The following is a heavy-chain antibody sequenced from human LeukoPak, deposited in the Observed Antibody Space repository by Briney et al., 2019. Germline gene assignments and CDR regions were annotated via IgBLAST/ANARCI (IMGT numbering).Heavy chain of an antibody. J-gene: IGHJ3*02. Sequence: PGGSLRLSCAASGFTFSTYTMNWVRQAPGKGLEWVSSISSRRAYIYYADSVKGRFTISRDNAKNSLYLQMNSLRAEDTAVYYCAREEDYIDSSGYYLSAFDMWGQGTMVTVSS. D-gene: IGHD3-22*01. CDR1: GFTFSTYT. V-gene: IGHV3-21*01. CDR3: AREEDYIDSSGYYLSAFDM. CDR2: ISSRRAYI.